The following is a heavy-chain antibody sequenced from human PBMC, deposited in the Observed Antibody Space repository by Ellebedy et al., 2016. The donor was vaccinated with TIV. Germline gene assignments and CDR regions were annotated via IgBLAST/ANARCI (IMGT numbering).Heavy chain of an antibody. J-gene: IGHJ4*02. V-gene: IGHV3-48*03. CDR3: ARDMGRWFQFLAY. CDR2: INSDAITT. D-gene: IGHD5-24*01. CDR1: GFTFNNYN. Sequence: GESLKISCAASGFTFNNYNMIWVRQAPGKGLEWISYINSDAITTDYAESVKGRFSISRDNAKTSVYLQMNSLRAEDTAVYYCARDMGRWFQFLAYWGKGTLVTFSS.